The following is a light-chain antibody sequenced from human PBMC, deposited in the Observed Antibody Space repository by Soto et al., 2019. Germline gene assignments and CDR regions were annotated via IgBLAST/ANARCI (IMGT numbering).Light chain of an antibody. CDR2: DNN. Sequence: QSVLTQPPSVSAAPGQKVTISCSGSSSNIGNNYLSWYQQLPGTAPKLLIYDNNNRPSGIPDRFSCSKSGTSATLGITGLQTGDEADYYCGTWDSSLSAVVFGGGTKLTVL. CDR3: GTWDSSLSAVV. J-gene: IGLJ2*01. V-gene: IGLV1-51*01. CDR1: SSNIGNNY.